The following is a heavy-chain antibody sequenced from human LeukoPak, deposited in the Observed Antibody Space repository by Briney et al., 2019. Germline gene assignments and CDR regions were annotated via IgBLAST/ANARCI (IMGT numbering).Heavy chain of an antibody. Sequence: SETLSLTCGVSGGSISSGGDSWSWIRQPPGKGLEWIGYIYHSGSTNYNPSLKSRVTISVDKSKNQFSLKLSSVTAADTAVYFCARVGWIRYKGGVAYWYFDLWGRGTLVTVSS. CDR2: IYHSGST. CDR3: ARVGWIRYKGGVAYWYFDL. CDR1: GGSISSGGDS. J-gene: IGHJ2*01. D-gene: IGHD5-12*01. V-gene: IGHV4-30-2*01.